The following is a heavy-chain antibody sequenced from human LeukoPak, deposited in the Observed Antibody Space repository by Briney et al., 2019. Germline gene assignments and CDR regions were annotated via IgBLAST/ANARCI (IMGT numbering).Heavy chain of an antibody. Sequence: SETLSLTCTVSGYSISSGYYWGWIRQPPGKGLEWIGSIYHSGSTYYNPSLKSRVTISVDTSKNQFSLKLSSVTAADTAVYYCAGAARYVWGGYYFDYWGQGTLVTVSS. CDR2: IYHSGST. J-gene: IGHJ4*02. D-gene: IGHD3-16*01. V-gene: IGHV4-38-2*02. CDR1: GYSISSGYY. CDR3: AGAARYVWGGYYFDY.